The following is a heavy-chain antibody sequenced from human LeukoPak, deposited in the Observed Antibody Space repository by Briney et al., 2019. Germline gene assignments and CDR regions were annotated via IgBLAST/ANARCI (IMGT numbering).Heavy chain of an antibody. CDR2: MNPNSGNT. V-gene: IGHV1-8*03. CDR3: ARGKRAYFDY. CDR1: GGTFSSYA. J-gene: IGHJ4*02. Sequence: ASVKVSCKASGGTFSSYAINWVRQATGQGLEWMGWMNPNSGNTGYAQKFQGRVTITRNTSISTAYMELSSLRSEDTAVYYCARGKRAYFDYWGQGTLVTVSS.